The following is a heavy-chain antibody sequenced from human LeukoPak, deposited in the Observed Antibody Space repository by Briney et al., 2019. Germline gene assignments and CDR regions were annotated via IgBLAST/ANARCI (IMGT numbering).Heavy chain of an antibody. J-gene: IGHJ4*02. CDR1: VCTFTTYA. V-gene: IGHV1-69*13. CDR3: ARDGNS. Sequence: TSGNVSSKASVCTFTTYAISWGGQSPGQGLKWMRGIIPIFGTANYAQNFQGRVTITADESTSIAYMELSSLRSDDRAVYYCARDGNSWGQGTLVTVSS. CDR2: IIPIFGTA. D-gene: IGHD1/OR15-1a*01.